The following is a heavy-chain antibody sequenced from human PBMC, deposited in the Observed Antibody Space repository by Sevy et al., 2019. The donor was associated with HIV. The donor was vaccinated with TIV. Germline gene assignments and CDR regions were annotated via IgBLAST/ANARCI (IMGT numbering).Heavy chain of an antibody. Sequence: GGSLRLSCVASGFTFSSYAMNWVRQAPGKGLEWVSGLSGSGGSTKYADSVKGRFTISRDNSKTTLYLQMNSLRAEDTAVYYCAKDRVWELGDAFDIWGQGTMVTVSS. CDR1: GFTFSSYA. D-gene: IGHD1-26*01. CDR2: LSGSGGST. CDR3: AKDRVWELGDAFDI. J-gene: IGHJ3*02. V-gene: IGHV3-23*01.